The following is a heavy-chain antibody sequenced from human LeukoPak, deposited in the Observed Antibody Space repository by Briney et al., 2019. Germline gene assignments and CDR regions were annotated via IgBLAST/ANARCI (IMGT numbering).Heavy chain of an antibody. D-gene: IGHD3-10*02. J-gene: IGHJ6*04. CDR1: GFTFSTYN. CDR3: AELGITMIGGV. Sequence: GGSLRLSCAASGFTFSTYNMNWLRQAPGKGLEWFSYISSSGSTIYYADSVKGRLTISRDNAKNSLYLQMNSLRAEDTAVYYCAELGITMIGGVWGKGTTVAISS. CDR2: ISSSGSTI. V-gene: IGHV3-48*03.